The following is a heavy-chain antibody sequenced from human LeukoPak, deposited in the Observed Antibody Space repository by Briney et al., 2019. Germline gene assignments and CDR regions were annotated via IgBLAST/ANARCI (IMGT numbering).Heavy chain of an antibody. Sequence: VASVKVSCKASGYTFTGYYMHWGRQAPGQGLEWMGWINPNSGDTNYAQKFQGRVTMTRDTSISTAYMDLSRLTSDDTAVYYCARDRSQGRDFDYWGQGTLVTVSS. CDR3: ARDRSQGRDFDY. CDR2: INPNSGDT. CDR1: GYTFTGYY. V-gene: IGHV1-2*02. J-gene: IGHJ4*02. D-gene: IGHD3-10*01.